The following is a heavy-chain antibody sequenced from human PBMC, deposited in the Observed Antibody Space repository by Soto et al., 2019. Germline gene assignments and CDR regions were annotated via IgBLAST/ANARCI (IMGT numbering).Heavy chain of an antibody. V-gene: IGHV3-74*01. CDR3: STLVVPAAPLSY. CDR2: INSDGSST. Sequence: EVQLVESGGGLVQPGGYLRLSCAASGFTFSTYWLHWVRQAPGKGLVGVSRINSDGSSTSYADSVKGRFTISRDNAKNTLYRQMNSVRAEDTAVYYCSTLVVPAAPLSYWGQGTLVTVSS. J-gene: IGHJ4*02. D-gene: IGHD2-2*01. CDR1: GFTFSTYW.